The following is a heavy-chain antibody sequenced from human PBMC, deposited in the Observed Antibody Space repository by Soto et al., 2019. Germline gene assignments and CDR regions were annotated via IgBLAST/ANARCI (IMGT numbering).Heavy chain of an antibody. Sequence: SETLSLTCTVSGGSISSYYWSWIRQPPGKGLEWIGYIYYSGSTNYNPSLKSRVTISVDTSKNQFSLKLSSVTAADTAVYYCARDSSNSYGYYYYGMDVWGQGTTVTVSS. V-gene: IGHV4-59*01. CDR2: IYYSGST. CDR3: ARDSSNSYGYYYYGMDV. J-gene: IGHJ6*02. CDR1: GGSISSYY. D-gene: IGHD5-18*01.